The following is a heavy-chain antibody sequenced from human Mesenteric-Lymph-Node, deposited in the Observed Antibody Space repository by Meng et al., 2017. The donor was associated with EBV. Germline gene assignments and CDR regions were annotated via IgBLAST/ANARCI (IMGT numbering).Heavy chain of an antibody. J-gene: IGHJ2*01. Sequence: VRLEESGQGLGRPSGTLCPPCAVSGGSICSSNWWNWVRQPPGKGLEWIGEIYDGGFTNYNPSLKSRVTISLDKSKNQFSLKLTSVTAADTAVYYCARKDGNGWWYFDLWGRGTLVTVSS. D-gene: IGHD6-19*01. CDR2: IYDGGFT. V-gene: IGHV4-4*02. CDR3: ARKDGNGWWYFDL. CDR1: GGSICSSNW.